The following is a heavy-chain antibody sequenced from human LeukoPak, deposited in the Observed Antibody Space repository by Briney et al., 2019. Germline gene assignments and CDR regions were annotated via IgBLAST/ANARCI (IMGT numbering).Heavy chain of an antibody. D-gene: IGHD3-22*01. V-gene: IGHV4-34*01. CDR3: AKGTYYYDSSGSVMGY. Sequence: SETLSLTCAVYGGSFSGYYWGWIRQPPGKGLEWIGEINHSGSTNYNPSLKSRVTISVDTSKNQFSLKLSSVTAADTAVYYCAKGTYYYDSSGSVMGYWGQGTLVTVSS. J-gene: IGHJ4*02. CDR1: GGSFSGYY. CDR2: INHSGST.